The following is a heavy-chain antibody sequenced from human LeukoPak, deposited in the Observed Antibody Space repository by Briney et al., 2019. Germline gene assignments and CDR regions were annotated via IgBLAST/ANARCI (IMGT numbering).Heavy chain of an antibody. V-gene: IGHV4-39*07. D-gene: IGHD6-13*01. J-gene: IGHJ4*02. CDR3: ARGRKSGILLY. CDR1: GDSVASTNYF. Sequence: SETLSLTCTVSGDSVASTNYFWGWIRQPPGKGLEWIGEINHSGSTNYNPSLKSRVTISVDTSKNQFSLKLSSVTAADTAVYYCARGRKSGILLYWGQGTLVTVSS. CDR2: INHSGST.